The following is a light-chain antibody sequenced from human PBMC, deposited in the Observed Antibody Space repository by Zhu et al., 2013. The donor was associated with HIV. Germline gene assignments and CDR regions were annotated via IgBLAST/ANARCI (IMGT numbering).Light chain of an antibody. CDR1: QSISNW. J-gene: IGKJ2*03. CDR2: KAS. V-gene: IGKV1-5*03. Sequence: DIQMTQSPSTLSASVGDRVTITCRASQSISNWLAWYQQKPGKAPKLLIYKASSLESGVPSRFSGSGSGTEFTLTISSLQPDDFATYYCQQYNSYSPRYSFGQGTKLEIK. CDR3: QQYNSYSPRYS.